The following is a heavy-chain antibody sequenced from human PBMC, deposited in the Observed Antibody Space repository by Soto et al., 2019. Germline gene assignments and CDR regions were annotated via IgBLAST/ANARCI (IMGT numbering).Heavy chain of an antibody. CDR1: GFSLTTSGVG. J-gene: IGHJ4*02. CDR2: IYWDDDK. Sequence: QITLNESGPTLVKPTQTLTLTCTFSGFSLTTSGVGVGWIRQSQGKAPEWLALIYWDDDKRYSPSLKSRLTITKDTSKNQVVLTMANLDTADTATYYCAHRVLRTVFGLVTTTAIYFDFWGQGTPVAVSS. CDR3: AHRVLRTVFGLVTTTAIYFDF. D-gene: IGHD3-3*01. V-gene: IGHV2-5*02.